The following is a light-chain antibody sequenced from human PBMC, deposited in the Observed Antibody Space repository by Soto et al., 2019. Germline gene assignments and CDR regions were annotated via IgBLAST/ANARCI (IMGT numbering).Light chain of an antibody. CDR1: QSISNY. Sequence: DIQMTQSPYSLSASVGDRVTITCRARQSISNYLNWYQQKPGKAPKLLMYAASSLQSGVPSRFGGSGSGTDFTLTISSLQPEDFATYYCQQSYSTPRTFGQGTKVEIK. J-gene: IGKJ1*01. CDR3: QQSYSTPRT. CDR2: AAS. V-gene: IGKV1-39*01.